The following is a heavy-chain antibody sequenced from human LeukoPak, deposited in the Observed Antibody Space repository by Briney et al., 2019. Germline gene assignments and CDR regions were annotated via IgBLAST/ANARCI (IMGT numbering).Heavy chain of an antibody. CDR3: AEKERGHCSSTSCEKVDAFDI. CDR1: GGTFSSYA. Sequence: ASVKVSCKASGGTFSSYAISWVRQAPGQGLEWMGGIIPIFGTANYAQKFQGRVTITADESTSTAYMELSSLRSEDTAVYYCAEKERGHCSSTSCEKVDAFDIWGQGTMVTVSS. D-gene: IGHD2-2*01. J-gene: IGHJ3*02. CDR2: IIPIFGTA. V-gene: IGHV1-69*13.